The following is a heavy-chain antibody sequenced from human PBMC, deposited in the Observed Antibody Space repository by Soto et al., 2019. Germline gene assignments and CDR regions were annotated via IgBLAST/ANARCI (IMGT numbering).Heavy chain of an antibody. CDR1: GCAISGYY. Sequence: FVTLSRTCPLSGCAISGYYGTWLRPSAGKGLQWIGRSYSSGGTKYNPSLQSRVPMSLDTSKNQFSLRLTSVTAADTAVYYCARGQRFSDSFDPWGQGTLVTVS. J-gene: IGHJ5*02. CDR3: ARGQRFSDSFDP. D-gene: IGHD3-3*01. V-gene: IGHV4-4*07. CDR2: SYSSGGT.